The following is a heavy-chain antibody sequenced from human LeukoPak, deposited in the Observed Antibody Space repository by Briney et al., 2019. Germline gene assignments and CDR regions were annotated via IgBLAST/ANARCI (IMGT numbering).Heavy chain of an antibody. Sequence: GGSLRLSCATSGFTFSSYWMHWVRQAPGKGLVWVSRINSDGSTTRYADPVKGRFTISRDNAKNTLYLQMNSLRAEDTAVYYCTREGSGNFWGNDYWGQGTLVTVSS. V-gene: IGHV3-74*01. D-gene: IGHD1-26*01. CDR1: GFTFSSYW. CDR3: TREGSGNFWGNDY. CDR2: INSDGSTT. J-gene: IGHJ4*02.